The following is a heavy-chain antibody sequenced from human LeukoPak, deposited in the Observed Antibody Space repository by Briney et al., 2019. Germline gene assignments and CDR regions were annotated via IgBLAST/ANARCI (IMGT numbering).Heavy chain of an antibody. D-gene: IGHD1-26*01. V-gene: IGHV4-34*01. Sequence: SETLSLTCAVYGGSCSGYYWSWIRQPPGKGLEWIGEINHSGSTNYNPSLKSRVTISVDTSKNQFSLKLSSVTAADTAVYYCARDGGHSGSYPRYWGQGTLVTVSS. J-gene: IGHJ4*02. CDR1: GGSCSGYY. CDR2: INHSGST. CDR3: ARDGGHSGSYPRY.